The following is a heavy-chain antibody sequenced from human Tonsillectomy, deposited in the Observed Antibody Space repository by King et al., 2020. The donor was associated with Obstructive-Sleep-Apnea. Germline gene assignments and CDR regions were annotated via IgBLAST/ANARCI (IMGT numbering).Heavy chain of an antibody. J-gene: IGHJ4*02. D-gene: IGHD2-15*01. CDR3: GTGYCSGGSCNLFDY. V-gene: IGHV3-33*01. Sequence: VQLVESGGGVVQPGRSLRLSCAASGFTFSSSGMHWVRQAPGKGLEWVAVIWYDGSNKYYADSVKGRFTISRDNSKNTLYLQMNSLRAEDTAVYYCGTGYCSGGSCNLFDYWGQGTLVTVSS. CDR2: IWYDGSNK. CDR1: GFTFSSSG.